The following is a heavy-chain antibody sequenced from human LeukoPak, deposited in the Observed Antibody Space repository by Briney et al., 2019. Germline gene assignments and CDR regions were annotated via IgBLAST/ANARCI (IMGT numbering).Heavy chain of an antibody. CDR2: ISSSSSYI. CDR1: GFTFSSYS. V-gene: IGHV3-21*01. J-gene: IGHJ4*02. CDR3: VRESDYDFWSGYYNLDY. Sequence: GGSLRLSCAASGFTFSSYSMNWVRQAPGKGLEWVSSISSSSSYIYYADSVKGRFTISRDNAKNSLYLQMNSPRAEDTAVYYCVRESDYDFWSGYYNLDYWGQGTLVTVSS. D-gene: IGHD3-3*01.